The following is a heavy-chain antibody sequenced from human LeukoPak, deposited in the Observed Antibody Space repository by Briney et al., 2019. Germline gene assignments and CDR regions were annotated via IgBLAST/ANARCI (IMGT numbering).Heavy chain of an antibody. J-gene: IGHJ3*02. CDR1: GFTFSNAW. D-gene: IGHD3-22*01. CDR3: TTGFITVDSAFDI. V-gene: IGHV3-15*01. Sequence: PGGSLRLSCAASGFTFSNAWTSWVRQAPGKGLEWVGRIKSKTDGGTTDYAAPVKGRFTISRDDSKNTLYLQMNSLKTEDTAVYYCTTGFITVDSAFDIWGQGTMVTVSS. CDR2: IKSKTDGGTT.